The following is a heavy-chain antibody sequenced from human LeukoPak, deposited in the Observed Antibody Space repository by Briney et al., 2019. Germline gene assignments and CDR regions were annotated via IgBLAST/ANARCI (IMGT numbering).Heavy chain of an antibody. CDR3: ARLSKRPDAFDI. Sequence: PGGSLRLSCAASGFTFSSYSMNWVRQAPGKGLEWVSSISSSSSYIYYADSVKGRFTISRDNAKNSLYLQMNSLRAEDTAVYYCARLSKRPDAFDIWGQGTMVTVSS. CDR1: GFTFSSYS. CDR2: ISSSSSYI. V-gene: IGHV3-21*01. J-gene: IGHJ3*02. D-gene: IGHD3-16*02.